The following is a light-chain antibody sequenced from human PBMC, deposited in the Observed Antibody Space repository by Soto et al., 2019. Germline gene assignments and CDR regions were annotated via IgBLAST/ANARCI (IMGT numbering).Light chain of an antibody. CDR1: QTISSW. CDR3: QQYHTSSIT. CDR2: DAS. J-gene: IGKJ5*01. V-gene: IGKV1-5*01. Sequence: DIHMTQSPYTLSASVGDRVTITCRASQTISSWLAWYQQKPGKAPNLLIYDASTLERWVPSRFSGTGSGTEFTLTIDRLQPDDFATYYCQQYHTSSITFGQGTRLENK.